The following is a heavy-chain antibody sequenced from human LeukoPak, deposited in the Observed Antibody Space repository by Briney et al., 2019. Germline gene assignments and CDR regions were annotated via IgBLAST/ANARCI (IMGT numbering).Heavy chain of an antibody. Sequence: KPSQALSLTCTVSGVSLSSYYWSWIRQPPGKGLEWIGYIYYSGSTNYNPSLKSRVTISVDSSKTHFSLKLTSVTAADTAVYYCARSIPVDWYFDLWGRGPLVTVYS. J-gene: IGHJ2*01. CDR2: IYYSGST. V-gene: IGHV4-59*01. D-gene: IGHD6-19*01. CDR3: ARSIPVDWYFDL. CDR1: GVSLSSYY.